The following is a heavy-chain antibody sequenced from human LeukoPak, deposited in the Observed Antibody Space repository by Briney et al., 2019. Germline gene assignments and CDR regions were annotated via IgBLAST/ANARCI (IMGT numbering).Heavy chain of an antibody. CDR1: GFTFSSYA. CDR3: ARGHSFYYDTSGYYLAY. CDR2: ISGSGSNT. V-gene: IGHV3-23*01. D-gene: IGHD3-22*01. J-gene: IGHJ4*02. Sequence: QPGGSLRVSCVGSGFTFSSYAMSWVRQPPGKGLEWVSAISGSGSNTYYADSVKGRFTISRDKSKSTLYLQMNRLRAEDTAVYYCARGHSFYYDTSGYYLAYWGQGTLVTVSS.